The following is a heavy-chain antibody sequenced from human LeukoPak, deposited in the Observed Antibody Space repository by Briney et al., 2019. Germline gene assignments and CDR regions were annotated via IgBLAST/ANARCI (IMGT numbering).Heavy chain of an antibody. CDR1: GFTFSSYW. V-gene: IGHV3-21*01. J-gene: IGHJ4*02. CDR3: AREILAPGKTHDY. Sequence: PGGSLRLSCAASGFTFSSYWMSWVRQAPGKGLEWVSSISSSSSYIYYADSVKGRFTISRDNAKNTLFLQINSLRAEDTAVYYCAREILAPGKTHDYWGQGTLVTVSS. CDR2: ISSSSSYI.